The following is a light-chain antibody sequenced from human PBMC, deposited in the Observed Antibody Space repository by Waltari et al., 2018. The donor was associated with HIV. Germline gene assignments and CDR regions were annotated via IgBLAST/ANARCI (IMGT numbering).Light chain of an antibody. Sequence: DIQMTQSPSILSASVGDRVTITCRASQSISIWLAWYQQKPGKAPKLLIYKASSLESGVPSRFSGSGSGTEFTLTISSLQPDDSATYYCQQYNDWYTFGQGSKLEIK. J-gene: IGKJ2*01. CDR2: KAS. CDR1: QSISIW. CDR3: QQYNDWYT. V-gene: IGKV1-5*03.